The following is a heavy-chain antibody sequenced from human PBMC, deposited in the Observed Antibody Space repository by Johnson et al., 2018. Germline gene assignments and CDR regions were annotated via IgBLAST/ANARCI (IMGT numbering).Heavy chain of an antibody. CDR3: AKRPDGSGYYYWYAFDI. J-gene: IGHJ3*02. CDR1: GFTFSSYG. V-gene: IGHV3-30*18. Sequence: QVQLVQSGGGVVQPGRSLRLSCAASGFTFSSYGMHWVRQAPGKGLEWVAVISYDGSNKYYADSVKGRFTISRNNSKNTLYLQMNSLRGEDTAVYYCAKRPDGSGYYYWYAFDIWGQGTMVTVSS. CDR2: ISYDGSNK. D-gene: IGHD3-22*01.